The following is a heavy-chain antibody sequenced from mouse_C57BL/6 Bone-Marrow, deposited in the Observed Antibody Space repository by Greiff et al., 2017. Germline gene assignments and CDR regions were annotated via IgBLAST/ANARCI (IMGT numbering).Heavy chain of an antibody. CDR1: GYTFTDYY. CDR3: AIHLLSSGYVTSPFAY. J-gene: IGHJ3*01. CDR2: INPNNGGT. Sequence: EVQLQQSGPELVKPGASVKISCKASGYTFTDYYMNWVKQSHGKSLEWIGDINPNNGGTSYNQKFKGKATLTVDKSSSTDYMERRSLTSEDSAVYYCAIHLLSSGYVTSPFAYWGQGTLVTVSA. D-gene: IGHD3-2*02. V-gene: IGHV1-26*01.